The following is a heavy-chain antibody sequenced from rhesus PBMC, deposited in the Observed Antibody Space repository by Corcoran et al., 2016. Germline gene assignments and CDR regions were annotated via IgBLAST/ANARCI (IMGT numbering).Heavy chain of an antibody. CDR3: ARSKGVTLFDY. CDR2: IYVSGRGT. Sequence: QVQLQESGPGLVKPSETLSLTCAVSGGSISDDYYWSWIRQPPGKGLEWIGYIYVSGRGTNYNPSLKNRVTISIDTSKNQCSLKLSSVTAADTAVYYCARSKGVTLFDYWGQGVLVTVSS. D-gene: IGHD4-23*01. CDR1: GGSISDDYY. V-gene: IGHV4-106*01. J-gene: IGHJ4*01.